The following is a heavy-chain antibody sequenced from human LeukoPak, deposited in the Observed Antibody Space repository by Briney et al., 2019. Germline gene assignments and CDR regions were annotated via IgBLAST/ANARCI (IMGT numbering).Heavy chain of an antibody. CDR3: ARDQEGFDY. J-gene: IGHJ4*02. V-gene: IGHV1-46*01. Sequence: GASVKVSCRASGYIFTSYGITWVRQAPGQGLEWMGMIYPRDGSTSYAQKFQGRVTVTRDTSTSTVHMELSGLRSEDTAVYYCARDQEGFDYWGQGTLVTVSS. CDR1: GYIFTSYG. CDR2: IYPRDGST.